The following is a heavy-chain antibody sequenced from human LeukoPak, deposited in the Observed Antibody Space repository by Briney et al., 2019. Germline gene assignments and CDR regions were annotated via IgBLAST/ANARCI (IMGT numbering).Heavy chain of an antibody. CDR1: GFTFSSYG. CDR2: IRYDGSNK. CDR3: ARDLMTTVTTDFDY. J-gene: IGHJ4*02. D-gene: IGHD4-17*01. V-gene: IGHV3-30*02. Sequence: GGSLRLSCAASGFTFSSYGMHWVRQAPGKGLEWVAFIRYDGSNKYYADSVKGRFTISRDNSKNTLYLQMNSLRAEDTAVYYCARDLMTTVTTDFDYWGQGTLVTVSS.